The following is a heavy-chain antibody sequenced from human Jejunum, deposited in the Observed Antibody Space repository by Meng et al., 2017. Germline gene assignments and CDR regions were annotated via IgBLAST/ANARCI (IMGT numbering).Heavy chain of an antibody. CDR3: ARQVRTGHYNY. J-gene: IGHJ4*02. D-gene: IGHD2-8*02. CDR1: GYTFSNYW. CDR2: IYPGDSDT. Sequence: GESVKISCKGFGYTFSNYWIGWVRQMPGKGPEWMGIIYPGDSDTTYSPSVQGRVTISADTSISTTYLQWSSLKASDTAMYYCARQVRTGHYNYWGQGTQVTVSS. V-gene: IGHV5-51*01.